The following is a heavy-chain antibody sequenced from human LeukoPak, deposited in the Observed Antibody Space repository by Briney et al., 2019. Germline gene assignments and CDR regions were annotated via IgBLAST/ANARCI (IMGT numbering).Heavy chain of an antibody. V-gene: IGHV1-18*01. CDR2: ISAYNGNT. J-gene: IGHJ4*02. D-gene: IGHD1-7*01. CDR1: GYTFTIYA. Sequence: ASVTVSCTSSGYTFTIYAINWVRQAPGQGLEWMGWISAYNGNTNYAQKLQGRVTMTTDTSTNTAYMELRSLRSDDTAVYYCARMGWNYVAYFDYWDQGILVTVSS. CDR3: ARMGWNYVAYFDY.